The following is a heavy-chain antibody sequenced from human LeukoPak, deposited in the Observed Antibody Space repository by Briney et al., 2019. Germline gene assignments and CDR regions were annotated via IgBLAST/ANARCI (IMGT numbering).Heavy chain of an antibody. D-gene: IGHD3-10*01. CDR1: GITLSSYW. V-gene: IGHV3-7*03. CDR3: ARDWVAGVPFDAFDI. Sequence: GGSLRLSCAASGITLSSYWMSWVRQAPGKGLEGVANIKEDGSEKYYVDSVEGRFTISRDNAKNSLYLHMNSLTAEDTAMYYCARDWVAGVPFDAFDIWGQGTMVSVSS. J-gene: IGHJ3*02. CDR2: IKEDGSEK.